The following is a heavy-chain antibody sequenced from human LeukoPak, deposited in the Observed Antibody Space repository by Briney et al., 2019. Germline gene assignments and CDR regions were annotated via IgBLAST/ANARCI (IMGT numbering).Heavy chain of an antibody. D-gene: IGHD5-12*01. CDR1: GFTFSSYA. V-gene: IGHV3-30*04. Sequence: PGGSLRLSCAASGFTFSSYAMHWVRQAPGKGLEWVAVISYDGSNKYYVDSVKGRFTISRDNSKNTLYLQMNSLRAEDTAVYYCARALVATIDYWGQGTLVTVSS. J-gene: IGHJ4*02. CDR2: ISYDGSNK. CDR3: ARALVATIDY.